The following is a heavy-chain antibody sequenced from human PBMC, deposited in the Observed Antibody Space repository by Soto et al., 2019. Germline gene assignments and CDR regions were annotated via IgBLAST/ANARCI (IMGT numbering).Heavy chain of an antibody. J-gene: IGHJ4*02. CDR3: AREESAAAGD. D-gene: IGHD6-13*01. Sequence: QVQLQQWGAGLLKRSETLSLTCAVYGGSFSGYYWSWIRQPPGKGLEWIGEINHSGSTNYNPSLKSRVTISVDTSKNQFSLKLSSVTAADTAVYYCAREESAAAGDWGQGTLVTVSS. V-gene: IGHV4-34*01. CDR1: GGSFSGYY. CDR2: INHSGST.